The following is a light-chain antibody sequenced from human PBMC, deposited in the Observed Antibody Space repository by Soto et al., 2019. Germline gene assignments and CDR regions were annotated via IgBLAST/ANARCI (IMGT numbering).Light chain of an antibody. V-gene: IGLV6-57*04. J-gene: IGLJ2*01. CDR1: SGSIASNY. Sequence: NFMLTQPHSVSESPGKTVTISCTHSSGSIASNYVQWYQQRPGSAPTTVIYEDNQRPSGVPDRFSGSIDSSSNSASLTISGLKTGDEADYYCQSYDSSNQDVVFGGGTKLTVL. CDR2: EDN. CDR3: QSYDSSNQDVV.